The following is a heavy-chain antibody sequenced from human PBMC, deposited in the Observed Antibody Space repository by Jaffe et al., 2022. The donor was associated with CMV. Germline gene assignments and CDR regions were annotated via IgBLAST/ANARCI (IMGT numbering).Heavy chain of an antibody. V-gene: IGHV3-48*03. J-gene: IGHJ4*02. Sequence: EVQLVESGGDFIQPGGSLRLSCAASGFSFNTYEMNWVRQAPGKGLEWVAYMSSGGDTIYYADSVKGRFTISRDNGKNLLYLQMSSLRVEDTALYYCAREKFLEHTPYESYFDTWGQGTLVTVSS. CDR2: MSSGGDTI. D-gene: IGHD1-1*01. CDR3: AREKFLEHTPYESYFDT. CDR1: GFSFNTYE.